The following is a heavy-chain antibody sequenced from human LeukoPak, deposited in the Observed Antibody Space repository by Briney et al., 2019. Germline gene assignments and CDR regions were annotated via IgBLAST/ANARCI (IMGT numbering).Heavy chain of an antibody. V-gene: IGHV3-23*01. CDR1: GFTFSSYA. J-gene: IGHJ5*02. CDR3: ARDSTLGVAGTGKYNWFDP. CDR2: IGAGGTFT. D-gene: IGHD6-19*01. Sequence: GGSLRLSCTASGFTFSSYAMNWVRQAPGKGLEWVSGIGAGGTFTYYADSVKGRFTIFRDNSRNTLYLQMNSLRADDTAVYYCARDSTLGVAGTGKYNWFDPWGQGTLVTVSS.